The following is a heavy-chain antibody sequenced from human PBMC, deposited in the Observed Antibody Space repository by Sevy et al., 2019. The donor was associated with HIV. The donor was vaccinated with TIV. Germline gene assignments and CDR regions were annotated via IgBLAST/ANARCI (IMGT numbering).Heavy chain of an antibody. CDR3: ARGLGALAGYYYGMDV. CDR2: ISYESDTI. CDR1: GFTLSSYS. J-gene: IGHJ6*02. Sequence: GGSLRLSCAASGFTLSSYSMNWVRQAPGKGLEWVSDISYESDTIYYANSVRGRFTIFRDNAKNSLSLQMNILRAEDTAVYYCARGLGALAGYYYGMDVWGQGTTGAVSS. V-gene: IGHV3-48*01. D-gene: IGHD6-6*01.